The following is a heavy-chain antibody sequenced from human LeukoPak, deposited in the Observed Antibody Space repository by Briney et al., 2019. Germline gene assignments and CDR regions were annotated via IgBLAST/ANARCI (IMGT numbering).Heavy chain of an antibody. V-gene: IGHV3-30*02. CDR2: IRYDGSNK. J-gene: IGHJ4*02. D-gene: IGHD6-13*01. CDR3: ARASWVGSRWYYFDY. CDR1: GFTFSSYG. Sequence: GGSLRLSCAASGFTFSSYGMHWVRQAPGKGLEWVAFIRYDGSNKYYADSVKGRFTISRDNSKNTLYLQMNSLRAEDTAVYYCARASWVGSRWYYFDYWGQGALVTVSS.